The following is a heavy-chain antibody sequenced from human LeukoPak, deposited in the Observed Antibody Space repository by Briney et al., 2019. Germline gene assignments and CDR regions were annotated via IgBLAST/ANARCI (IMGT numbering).Heavy chain of an antibody. V-gene: IGHV3-7*01. CDR2: IKHDGSEK. D-gene: IGHD2-2*01. J-gene: IGHJ2*01. Sequence: PGGPLRLSCAASGFTFSSYWMTWVRQAPGKGLEWVANIKHDGSEKFYLDSVKGRFTISRDNAKNSMYLQMNRLRAEDTAVYYCARAPYCISTACSWYLDLWGRGTLVTVSS. CDR3: ARAPYCISTACSWYLDL. CDR1: GFTFSSYW.